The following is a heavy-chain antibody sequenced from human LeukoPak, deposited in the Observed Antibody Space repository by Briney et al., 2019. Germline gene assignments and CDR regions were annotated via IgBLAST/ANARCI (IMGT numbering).Heavy chain of an antibody. CDR3: ARRGETGWYFDL. V-gene: IGHV4-39*01. CDR2: IYYSGST. Sequence: PSETLSLTCTVSGGSISSSSYYWGWIRQPPGKGLEWIGSIYYSGSTYYNPSLKSRVTISVDTSKNQFSLKLSSVTAADTAVYYCARRGETGWYFDLWGRGTLVTDSS. D-gene: IGHD7-27*01. CDR1: GGSISSSSYY. J-gene: IGHJ2*01.